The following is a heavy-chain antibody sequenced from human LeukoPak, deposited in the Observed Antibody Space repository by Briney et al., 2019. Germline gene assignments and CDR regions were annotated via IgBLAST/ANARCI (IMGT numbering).Heavy chain of an antibody. CDR2: VYYSGST. V-gene: IGHV4-59*08. CDR3: ARHFTGPGTYTPYFGMDV. D-gene: IGHD3-16*01. CDR1: GGSIGSYY. Sequence: SETLSLTCTVSGGSIGSYYCSWIRQPPGKGLEWVGYVYYSGSTSYNPSLKSRVTISVDASKNQFSLKLSSVTAADTAVYYCARHFTGPGTYTPYFGMDVWGQGTTVTVSS. J-gene: IGHJ6*02.